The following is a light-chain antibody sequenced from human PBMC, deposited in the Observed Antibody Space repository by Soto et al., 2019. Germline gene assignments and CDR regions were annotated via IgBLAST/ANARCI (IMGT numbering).Light chain of an antibody. CDR3: QQYGSSLWT. J-gene: IGKJ1*01. CDR2: GAS. Sequence: EIVLTHSPCTLSLSPCPRATLSFSASQSVSSSYLAWYQRKPGQAPRLLIYGASSRATGIPDRFSGSGSGTDFTLPISRLEPEDFAVYYCQQYGSSLWTFGQGTKVDIK. CDR1: QSVSSSY. V-gene: IGKV3-20*01.